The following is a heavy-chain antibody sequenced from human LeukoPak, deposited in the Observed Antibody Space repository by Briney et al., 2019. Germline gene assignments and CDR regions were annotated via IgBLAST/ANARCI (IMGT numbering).Heavy chain of an antibody. D-gene: IGHD2-15*01. Sequence: GGSLRLSCAASGFTFSSYSMNWVRQAPGKGLEWVSSISSSSSYIYYADSVKGRFTISRDNAKTSLYLQLNSLRAEDTAVYYCARAGVRTPDRWWYDSWGQGTLVTVSS. CDR1: GFTFSSYS. V-gene: IGHV3-21*04. J-gene: IGHJ5*02. CDR2: ISSSSSYI. CDR3: ARAGVRTPDRWWYDS.